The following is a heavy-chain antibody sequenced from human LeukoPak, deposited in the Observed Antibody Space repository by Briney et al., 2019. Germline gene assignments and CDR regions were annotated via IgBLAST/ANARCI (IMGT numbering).Heavy chain of an antibody. CDR2: FSGSGGRT. J-gene: IGHJ4*02. V-gene: IGHV3-23*01. CDR3: ARGPGSSSWYYYFDY. Sequence: GGSLRLSCAASGFTFSSYAMSWVRQAPGKGLEWVSSFSGSGGRTYYADSVKGRFTISRDNSKNTLYLQMNSLRAEDTAVYYCARGPGSSSWYYYFDYWGQGTLVTVSS. D-gene: IGHD6-13*01. CDR1: GFTFSSYA.